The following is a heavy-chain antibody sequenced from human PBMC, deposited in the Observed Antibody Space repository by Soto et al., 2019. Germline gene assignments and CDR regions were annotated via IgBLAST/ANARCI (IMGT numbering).Heavy chain of an antibody. CDR3: GRAHLGSDRYILEPFDP. CDR2: TYYRSKGYN. V-gene: IGHV6-1*01. CDR1: GDSVSSNSAT. Sequence: PSQTLSLTCAISGDSVSSNSATWNWIRQSPSRGLEWLGRTYYRSKGYNDYAISVKSRITINPETSKNQFSLQLSSVIPDDTAVYYCGRAHLGSDRYILEPFDPWGQGTLVTVSS. J-gene: IGHJ5*02. D-gene: IGHD1-1*01.